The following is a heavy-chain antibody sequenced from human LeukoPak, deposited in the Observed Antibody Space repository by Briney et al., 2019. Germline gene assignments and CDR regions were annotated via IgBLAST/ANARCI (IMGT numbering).Heavy chain of an antibody. CDR2: MNPNSGNT. D-gene: IGHD5-12*01. J-gene: IGHJ6*03. CDR3: ARVGLSGYDYVPLRSYYYMDV. V-gene: IGHV1-8*03. CDR1: GYTFTSYD. Sequence: ASVKASCKASGYTFTSYDINWVRQATGQGLEWMGWMNPNSGNTGYAQKFQGRVTITRNTSISTAYMELSSLRSEDTAVYYCARVGLSGYDYVPLRSYYYMDVWGKGTTVTVSS.